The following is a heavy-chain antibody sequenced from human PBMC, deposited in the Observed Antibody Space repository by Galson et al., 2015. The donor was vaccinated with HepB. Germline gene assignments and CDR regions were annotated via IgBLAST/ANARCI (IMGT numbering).Heavy chain of an antibody. CDR2: ISYDGGNK. D-gene: IGHD3-22*01. CDR1: GFTFSSYG. Sequence: SLRLSCAASGFTFSSYGMHWVRQAPGKGLEWVAVISYDGGNKYYADSVKGRFTISRDNSKNTLYLQMNSLRAEDTAVYYCAKDGSDDSSGPYGMDVWGQGTTVTVSS. J-gene: IGHJ6*02. CDR3: AKDGSDDSSGPYGMDV. V-gene: IGHV3-30*18.